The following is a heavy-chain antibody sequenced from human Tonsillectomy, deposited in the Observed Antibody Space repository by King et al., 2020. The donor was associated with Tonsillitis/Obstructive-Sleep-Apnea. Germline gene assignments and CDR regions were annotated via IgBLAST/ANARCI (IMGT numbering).Heavy chain of an antibody. CDR2: MYYSGHT. J-gene: IGHJ4*02. CDR1: GGSITSTGYL. CDR3: TRRLGADVLRYFDWPL. Sequence: LQLQESGPGLVKPSETLSLTCTFSGGSITSTGYLLDWIRQPPGKWLDWIGTMYYSGHTYYNPSLKSRVTRSVDTSQNQFSLKLTSVIAADTALYYCTRRLGADVLRYFDWPLWGQGTLVTVSS. V-gene: IGHV4-39*01. D-gene: IGHD3-9*01.